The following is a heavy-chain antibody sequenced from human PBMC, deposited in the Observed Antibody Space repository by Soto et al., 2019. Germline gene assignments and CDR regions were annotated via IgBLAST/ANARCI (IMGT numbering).Heavy chain of an antibody. Sequence: GGSLRLSCAASGFTFDDYTTHWVRQAPGKGLEWVSLISWDGGSTYYADSVKGRFTISRDNSKNSLYLQMNSLRTEDTALYYCALLYDFWSGLRMDVWGQGTTVTVS. CDR2: ISWDGGST. J-gene: IGHJ6*02. CDR1: GFTFDDYT. CDR3: ALLYDFWSGLRMDV. D-gene: IGHD3-3*01. V-gene: IGHV3-43*01.